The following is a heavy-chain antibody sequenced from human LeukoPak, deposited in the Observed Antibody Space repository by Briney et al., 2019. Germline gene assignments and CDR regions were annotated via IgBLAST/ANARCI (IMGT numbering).Heavy chain of an antibody. CDR3: ARGDVDTAMVIAFDI. V-gene: IGHV3-48*03. CDR1: GFTFSSYE. D-gene: IGHD5-18*01. Sequence: GGSLRLSCAASGFTFSSYEMNWVRQAPGKGLEWVSYISSSGSTIYYADSVKGRFTISRDNAKNSLYLQMNSLRAEDTAVYYCARGDVDTAMVIAFDIWGQGTMVTVSS. CDR2: ISSSGSTI. J-gene: IGHJ3*02.